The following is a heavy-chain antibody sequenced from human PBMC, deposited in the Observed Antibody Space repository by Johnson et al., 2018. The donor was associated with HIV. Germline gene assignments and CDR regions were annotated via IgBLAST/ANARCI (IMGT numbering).Heavy chain of an antibody. J-gene: IGHJ3*02. V-gene: IGHV3-30*04. CDR2: ISYDGSIK. CDR3: ATPQGWSTLDAFDI. D-gene: IGHD2-15*01. Sequence: QVLLVESGGGVVQPGRSLRLSCAASGFTFSSYAMHWVRQAPGKGLEWVAVISYDGSIKYYGDSVKGRFTISRDNAKNSLYLQMNSLRAEDTAVYYCATPQGWSTLDAFDIWGHGTTVTVSS. CDR1: GFTFSSYA.